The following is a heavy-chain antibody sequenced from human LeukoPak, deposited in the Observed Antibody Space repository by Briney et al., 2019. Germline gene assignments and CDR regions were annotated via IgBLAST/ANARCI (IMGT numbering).Heavy chain of an antibody. V-gene: IGHV4-59*01. CDR2: IYYSGST. Sequence: PSETLSLTCTVSGGSISSYYWSWIRQLPGKGLEWIGYIYYSGSTDYNPSLKSRVTISVDTSKNQFSLKLSSVTAADTAVYYCARVQGYCSSTSCPNWFDPWGQGTLVTVSS. CDR1: GGSISSYY. J-gene: IGHJ5*02. CDR3: ARVQGYCSSTSCPNWFDP. D-gene: IGHD2-2*01.